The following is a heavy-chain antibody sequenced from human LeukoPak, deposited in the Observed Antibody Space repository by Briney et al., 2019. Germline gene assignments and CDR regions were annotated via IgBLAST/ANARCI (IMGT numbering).Heavy chain of an antibody. V-gene: IGHV3-7*01. D-gene: IGHD2-15*01. Sequence: PGGSLRLSCAASGFTFSNYWMTWVRLAPGKGLEWVANMKGDGSEKYYVDSVKGRFTISRDNTKNSLYLQMNSLRDEDTAMYYCARDRRYCSGSSCYYYYGMDVWGQGTTVTVSS. J-gene: IGHJ6*02. CDR1: GFTFSNYW. CDR3: ARDRRYCSGSSCYYYYGMDV. CDR2: MKGDGSEK.